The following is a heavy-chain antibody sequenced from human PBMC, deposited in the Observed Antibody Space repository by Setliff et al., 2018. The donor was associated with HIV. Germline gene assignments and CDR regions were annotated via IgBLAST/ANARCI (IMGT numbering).Heavy chain of an antibody. CDR2: INHSGST. D-gene: IGHD6-19*01. V-gene: IGHV4-34*01. J-gene: IGHJ4*02. CDR3: ARGPPGSSIGWYVGY. CDR1: GGSFSGFY. Sequence: KSSETLSLTCAVYGGSFSGFYWNWIRQPPGKGLEWIGEINHSGSTNYNPSLKSRVTISVDTSKNQFSLRLSSVIAADTAVYCCARGPPGSSIGWYVGYWGQGTLVTVSS.